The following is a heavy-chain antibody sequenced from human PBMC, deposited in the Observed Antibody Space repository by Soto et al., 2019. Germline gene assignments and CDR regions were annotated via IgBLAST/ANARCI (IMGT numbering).Heavy chain of an antibody. CDR1: GGSISSSNW. CDR2: IYHSGST. D-gene: IGHD1-26*01. J-gene: IGHJ4*02. V-gene: IGHV4-4*02. CDR3: ARATGIVGATTPYYFDY. Sequence: SETLSLTCTVSGGSISSSNWWRWVRQPPGKGLEWIGEIYHSGSTNYNPSLKSRVTISVDKSKNQFSLKLSSVTAADTAVYYCARATGIVGATTPYYFDYWGQGTLVTVSS.